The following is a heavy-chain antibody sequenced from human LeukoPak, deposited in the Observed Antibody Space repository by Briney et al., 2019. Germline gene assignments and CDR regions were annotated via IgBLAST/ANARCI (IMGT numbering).Heavy chain of an antibody. J-gene: IGHJ4*02. D-gene: IGHD1-7*01. CDR2: ISSSSSTI. V-gene: IGHV3-48*01. CDR3: ARSSRELGGYAPWELMPPFDY. CDR1: GFIFSNYG. Sequence: GGSLRLSCGASGFIFSNYGMNWVRQAPGKGLEWVSYISSSSSTIYYADSVKGRFTISRDNAKNSLYLQMNSPRAEDTAVYYCARSSRELGGYAPWELMPPFDYWGQGTLVTVSS.